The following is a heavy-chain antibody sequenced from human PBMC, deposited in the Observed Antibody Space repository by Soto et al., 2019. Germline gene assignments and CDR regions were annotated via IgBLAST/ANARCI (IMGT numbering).Heavy chain of an antibody. CDR2: IIPIFGTA. J-gene: IGHJ2*01. V-gene: IGHV1-69*06. CDR3: ARRPLAYCGGDCQDWYFDL. CDR1: GGTFSSYA. D-gene: IGHD2-21*02. Sequence: SVKVSCKASGGTFSSYAISWVRQAPGQGLEWMGGIIPIFGTANYAQKFQGRVTITADKSTSTAYMELSSLRSEDTAVYYCARRPLAYCGGDCQDWYFDLWGRGTLVTV.